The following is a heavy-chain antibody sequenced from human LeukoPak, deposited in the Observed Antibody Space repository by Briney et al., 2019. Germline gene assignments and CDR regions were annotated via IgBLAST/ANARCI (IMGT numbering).Heavy chain of an antibody. CDR2: IHASGTT. V-gene: IGHV4-4*07. D-gene: IGHD3-10*01. Sequence: SETLSLTCTVSGGSISSNYWSWIRQPAGKGLEWIGRIHASGTTNYDPSLKRRVTMSVDTSKNQFSLKLKSVTAADTAVYYCARDARQELLAGGFDFWGQGTLVTVSS. CDR3: ARDARQELLAGGFDF. CDR1: GGSISSNY. J-gene: IGHJ4*02.